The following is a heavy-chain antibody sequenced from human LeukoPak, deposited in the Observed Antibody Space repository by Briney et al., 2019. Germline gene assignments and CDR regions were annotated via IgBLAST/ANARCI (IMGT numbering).Heavy chain of an antibody. Sequence: PGGSLRLSCAASGFTVSSNYMSWVRQAPGKGLEWVSVIYSGGSTYYADSVKGRFTISRDNSKNTLYLQMNSLRAEDTAVYYCARVGWVVGYDFDYRGQGTLVTVSS. V-gene: IGHV3-53*01. CDR3: ARVGWVVGYDFDY. CDR2: IYSGGST. D-gene: IGHD5-12*01. J-gene: IGHJ4*02. CDR1: GFTVSSNY.